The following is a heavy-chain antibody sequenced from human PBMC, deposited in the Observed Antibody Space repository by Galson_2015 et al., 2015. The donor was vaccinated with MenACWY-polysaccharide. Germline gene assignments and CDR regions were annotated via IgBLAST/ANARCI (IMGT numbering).Heavy chain of an antibody. J-gene: IGHJ4*02. V-gene: IGHV4-30-4*01. D-gene: IGHD5-24*01. Sequence: TLSLHCTVSGGSIRSGDYYWSWIRQPTGKGLEWSGYISSSGSTSYNASLKSRLTISVDTSKNQFSLKLTSVTVAYTAVYFCAREVGCLERFFDYWGQGALVTVSS. CDR1: GGSIRSGDYY. CDR3: AREVGCLERFFDY. CDR2: ISSSGST.